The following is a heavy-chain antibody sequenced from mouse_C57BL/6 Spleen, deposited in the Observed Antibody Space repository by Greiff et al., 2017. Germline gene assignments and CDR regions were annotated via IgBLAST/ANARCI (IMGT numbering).Heavy chain of an antibody. Sequence: EVKVVESGGDLVKPGGSLTLSCAASGFTFSSYGMSWVRQTPDKRLEWVATISSGGSYTYYPDRVKGRFTISRDNAKNTLYLQMISLKSEDTAMYYCARRAGTGYYYAMGYWGQGASVTVSS. D-gene: IGHD4-1*01. CDR2: ISSGGSYT. J-gene: IGHJ4*01. V-gene: IGHV5-6*02. CDR1: GFTFSSYG. CDR3: ARRAGTGYYYAMGY.